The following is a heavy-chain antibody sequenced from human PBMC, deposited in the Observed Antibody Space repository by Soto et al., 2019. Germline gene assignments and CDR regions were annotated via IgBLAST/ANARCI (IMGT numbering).Heavy chain of an antibody. CDR2: IYYSGST. V-gene: IGHV4-61*08. Sequence: SETLALTCTVSGGSINSAGHSWGWIRQPPGKGMEWIGYIYYSGSTNYNPSLKSRVTISVDTSKNQFSLKLSSVTAADTAVYYCARAWDSSGWSGSGSWFDPWGQGTLVTVSS. D-gene: IGHD6-19*01. CDR1: GGSINSAGHS. J-gene: IGHJ5*02. CDR3: ARAWDSSGWSGSGSWFDP.